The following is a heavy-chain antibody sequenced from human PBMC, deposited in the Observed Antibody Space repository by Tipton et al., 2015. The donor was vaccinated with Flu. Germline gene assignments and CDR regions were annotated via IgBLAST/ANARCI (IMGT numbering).Heavy chain of an antibody. V-gene: IGHV1-69*01. CDR2: IIPKFGTA. Sequence: QMQLVQSGAEVKKPGSSVKVSCQAPGDTFNTRAISWVRQAPGQGLEWVGGIIPKFGTANYAQKFHGRVSLSADASTNTVSMELRSLRHDDTATYYCARDATGPNYWYFDLWGRGTPVTVSS. CDR3: ARDATGPNYWYFDL. D-gene: IGHD3-9*01. J-gene: IGHJ2*01. CDR1: GDTFNTRA.